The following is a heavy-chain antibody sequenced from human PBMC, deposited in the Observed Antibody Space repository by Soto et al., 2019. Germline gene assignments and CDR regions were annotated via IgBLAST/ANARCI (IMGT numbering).Heavy chain of an antibody. D-gene: IGHD3-10*01. CDR2: IAWNSDII. V-gene: IGHV3-9*01. CDR1: GFRFEDYA. Sequence: EVQLVESGGGLVQPGRSLRLSCAASGFRFEDYAMHWVRQAPGKGLEWVSGIAWNSDIIGYADSVKGRFNISRDNGKTSLYLQMNSLRPEDTALYYCAKDHYGSAIYGMDVWGQGTTVTVSS. J-gene: IGHJ6*02. CDR3: AKDHYGSAIYGMDV.